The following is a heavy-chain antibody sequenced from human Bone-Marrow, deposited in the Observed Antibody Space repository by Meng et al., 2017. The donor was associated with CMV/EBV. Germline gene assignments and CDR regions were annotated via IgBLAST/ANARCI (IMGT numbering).Heavy chain of an antibody. CDR1: GFTFNNAW. CDR3: AKDGTSYGLSMFDY. J-gene: IGHJ4*02. D-gene: IGHD3-16*02. Sequence: SGFTFNNAWMSWVRQAPGKGLEWVGRFKSKTDGGTTDYAAPVKGRFTISGDDSRNTLYLQMSGLRVEDTAVYYCAKDGTSYGLSMFDYWGQGTLVTVSS. CDR2: FKSKTDGGTT. V-gene: IGHV3-15*01.